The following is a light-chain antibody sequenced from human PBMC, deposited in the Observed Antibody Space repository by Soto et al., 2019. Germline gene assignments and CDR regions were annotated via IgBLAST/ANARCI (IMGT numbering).Light chain of an antibody. CDR3: KQFNSWPRT. J-gene: IGKJ1*01. V-gene: IGKV3-15*01. CDR1: QSVSGN. CDR2: GAS. Sequence: IVMTQSPATVSASPGERVTLSCRASQSVSGNVAWYHQKPGQPPRLLVYGASTTATDIPARFFGSGSETDFTLTITRLQSEDFGTYYCKQFNSWPRTFGQGTKVDI.